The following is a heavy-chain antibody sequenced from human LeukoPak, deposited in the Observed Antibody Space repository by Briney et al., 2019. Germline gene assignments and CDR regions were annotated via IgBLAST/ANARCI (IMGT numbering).Heavy chain of an antibody. J-gene: IGHJ4*02. D-gene: IGHD2-15*01. Sequence: GGSLRLSCAASGFTFSSYAMHWVRQAPGKGLEWVAVISYDGSNKYYADSVKGRFTISRDNSKNTLYLQMNSLRAEDTAVYYCAREGAATFFEYFDYWGQGIPVTVSS. CDR1: GFTFSSYA. V-gene: IGHV3-30-3*01. CDR2: ISYDGSNK. CDR3: AREGAATFFEYFDY.